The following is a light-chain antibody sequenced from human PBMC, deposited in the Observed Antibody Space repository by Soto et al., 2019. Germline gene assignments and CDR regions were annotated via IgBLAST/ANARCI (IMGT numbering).Light chain of an antibody. V-gene: IGKV1-5*01. Sequence: DIPMTQSPSTLSASVGDRVTITCRASQSISSWLAWYQQKPGKAPKLLIYDASSLEIGVPSRVSGSGSGAEFTLTISNLQPDGFGKYYCQQYNSYSQTFGQGTKGEIK. CDR1: QSISSW. CDR2: DAS. J-gene: IGKJ1*01. CDR3: QQYNSYSQT.